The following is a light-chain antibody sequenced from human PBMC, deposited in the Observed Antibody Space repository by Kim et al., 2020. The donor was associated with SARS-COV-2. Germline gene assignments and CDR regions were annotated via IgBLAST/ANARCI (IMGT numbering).Light chain of an antibody. V-gene: IGLV2-14*03. Sequence: GQSITVSCTGTRSDVGGFNYVPWYQQHPGKAPKLIIYDVVERPSGISDRFSGSKSGNTASLTISGLQADDEAEYYCNSHTSSATFVFGGGTKVTVL. CDR3: NSHTSSATFV. CDR1: RSDVGGFNY. J-gene: IGLJ1*01. CDR2: DVV.